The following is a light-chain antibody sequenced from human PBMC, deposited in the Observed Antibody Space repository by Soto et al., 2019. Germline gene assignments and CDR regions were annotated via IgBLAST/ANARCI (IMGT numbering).Light chain of an antibody. CDR2: DVS. J-gene: IGLJ1*01. CDR1: SSDVGGYNY. CDR3: SSYTSISTLV. V-gene: IGLV2-14*03. Sequence: QSALTQPASVSASPGQSITISCTGTSSDVGGYNYVSWYQHHPGKAPKLMIYDVSSRPSGVSDRFSGSKSGNTASLTISGLQAEDEADYYCSSYTSISTLVFGTGTKVTVL.